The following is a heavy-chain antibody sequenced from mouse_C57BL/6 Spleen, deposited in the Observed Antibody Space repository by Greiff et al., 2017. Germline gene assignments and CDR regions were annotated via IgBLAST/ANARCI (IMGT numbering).Heavy chain of an antibody. J-gene: IGHJ2*01. V-gene: IGHV5-4*01. CDR3: ARDSSPPYFFDY. CDR1: GFTFSSYA. Sequence: EVQLVESGGGLVKPGGSLKLSCAASGFTFSSYAMSWVRQTPEKRLEWVATISDGGSYTYYPDNVKGRFTISRDNAKNNLYLQMSHLKSEDTAMYYCARDSSPPYFFDYWGQGTTLTVSS. CDR2: ISDGGSYT.